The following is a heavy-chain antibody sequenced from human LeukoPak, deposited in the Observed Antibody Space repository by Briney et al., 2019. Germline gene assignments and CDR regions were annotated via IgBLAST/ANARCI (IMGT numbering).Heavy chain of an antibody. Sequence: ASVTVSFTASGYTFTIYYMHWVRQAPGQGLEWMGIINPSGGSTSYAQKFQGRVTMTRDMSTSTVYMELSSLRSEDTAVYYCARGYSGSYFQAFDIWGQGTMVTVSS. CDR1: GYTFTIYY. CDR3: ARGYSGSYFQAFDI. V-gene: IGHV1-46*01. CDR2: INPSGGST. J-gene: IGHJ3*02. D-gene: IGHD1-26*01.